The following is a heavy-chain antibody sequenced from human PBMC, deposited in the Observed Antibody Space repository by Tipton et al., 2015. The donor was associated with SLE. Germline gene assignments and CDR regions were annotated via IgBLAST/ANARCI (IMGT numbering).Heavy chain of an antibody. CDR3: ARREIGSGWYGPIDS. CDR1: GASISSSTSY. J-gene: IGHJ4*02. V-gene: IGHV4-39*01. Sequence: TLSLTCTVSGASISSSTSYWAWIRQPPGKGLEWIGSIHYSGTTYYNPSLKSRLTMFVDTSKKQFSLGLSSVTAADTAVYFCARREIGSGWYGPIDSWGQGTLFTVSS. D-gene: IGHD6-19*01. CDR2: IHYSGTT.